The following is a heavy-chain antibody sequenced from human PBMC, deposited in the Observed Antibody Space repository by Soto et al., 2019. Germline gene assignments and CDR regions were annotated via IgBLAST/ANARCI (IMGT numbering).Heavy chain of an antibody. CDR3: ARGRYSSSSNWFDP. J-gene: IGHJ5*02. V-gene: IGHV4-31*03. D-gene: IGHD6-6*01. CDR2: IYYSGST. Sequence: QVQLQESGPGLVKPSQTLSLTCTVSGGSISSGDYYWSWIRQHPGKGLEWIGYIYYSGSTHYNPALKSRVTMSVDTSENQFSLKLSSLTAAATAVYYCARGRYSSSSNWFDPWGQGTLVTVSS. CDR1: GGSISSGDYY.